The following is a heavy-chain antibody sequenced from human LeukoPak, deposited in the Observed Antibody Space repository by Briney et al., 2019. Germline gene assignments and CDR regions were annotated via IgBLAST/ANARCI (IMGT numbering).Heavy chain of an antibody. CDR1: GYTFTGYY. CDR3: ARDGVGYYDSSGYYYFQH. CDR2: INPNSGGT. D-gene: IGHD3-22*01. Sequence: ASVKVSCKASGYTFTGYYMHWVRQAPGQGLEWMGWINPNSGGTNYAQKFQGRVTMTRDTSISTAYMELSRLRSDDTVVYYCARDGVGYYDSSGYYYFQHWGQGTLVTVSS. J-gene: IGHJ1*01. V-gene: IGHV1-2*02.